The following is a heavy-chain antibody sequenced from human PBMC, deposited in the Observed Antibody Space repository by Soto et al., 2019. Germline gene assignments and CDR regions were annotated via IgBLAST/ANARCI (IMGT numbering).Heavy chain of an antibody. CDR2: ISGSGGST. CDR1: GFTFSSYA. CDR3: AKARAQYYDFWSGYPVDY. Sequence: EVQLLESGGGLVQPGGSLRLSCAASGFTFSSYAMSWVRQAPGKGLEWVSAISGSGGSTYYAGSVKGRFTISRDTSKNTLYLQMNSLRAEDTAVYYCAKARAQYYDFWSGYPVDYWGQGTLVTVSS. V-gene: IGHV3-23*01. D-gene: IGHD3-3*01. J-gene: IGHJ4*02.